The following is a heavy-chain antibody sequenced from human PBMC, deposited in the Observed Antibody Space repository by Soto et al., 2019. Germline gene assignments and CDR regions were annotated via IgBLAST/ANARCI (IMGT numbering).Heavy chain of an antibody. J-gene: IGHJ5*02. CDR2: IAYDGSNR. Sequence: QVQLVESGGGVVQPGRSLRLSCAASGFSISRSAMHWVRQAPGKGLEWVAVIAYDGSNRWYADSAKGRFTISRDNSKNTVYLEMSSLRGEDTALYYCARDVQAVTDNVNWFAPWGQGTLVTVSS. CDR3: ARDVQAVTDNVNWFAP. V-gene: IGHV3-30*04. D-gene: IGHD1-1*01. CDR1: GFSISRSA.